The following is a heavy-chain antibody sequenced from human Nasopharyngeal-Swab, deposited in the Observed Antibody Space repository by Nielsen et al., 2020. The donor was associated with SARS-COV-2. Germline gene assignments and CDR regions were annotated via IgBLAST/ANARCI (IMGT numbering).Heavy chain of an antibody. V-gene: IGHV3-64D*09. Sequence: GESLKIPCSASGFTFSSYAMHWVRQAPGKGLEYVSAISSNGGSTYYADSVKGRFTISRDNSKNTLYLQMSSLRAEDTAVYYCVKDHSSSWYHYFDYWGQGTLVTVSS. D-gene: IGHD6-13*01. CDR1: GFTFSSYA. CDR3: VKDHSSSWYHYFDY. CDR2: ISSNGGST. J-gene: IGHJ4*02.